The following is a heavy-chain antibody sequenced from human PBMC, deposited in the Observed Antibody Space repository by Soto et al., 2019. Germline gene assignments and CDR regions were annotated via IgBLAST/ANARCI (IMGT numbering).Heavy chain of an antibody. D-gene: IGHD2-2*01. CDR2: ISGSGASP. Sequence: EVQLLESGGGLVQPGGSLRLSCAASGFTFSTYTMSWVRRAPGKGLEWVSAISGSGASPSYADSVQGRFTISRDNPKRTLYLQMNNLRAEDTAGYYCAKARCSTTNCYVPDYWGQGTLVTVSS. CDR3: AKARCSTTNCYVPDY. CDR1: GFTFSTYT. J-gene: IGHJ4*02. V-gene: IGHV3-23*01.